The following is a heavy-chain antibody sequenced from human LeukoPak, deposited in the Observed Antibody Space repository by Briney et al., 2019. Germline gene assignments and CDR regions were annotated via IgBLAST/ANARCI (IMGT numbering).Heavy chain of an antibody. CDR1: GGSISSYY. Sequence: SETLSLTGTVSGGSISSYYWSWIRQPPGKGLEWIGYSYYSGRTNYNPSIKSRVTISVDTSKNQFSLKLSSVTAADTAVYYCARDLGRYGDYPPGNGMDVWGQGTTVTVSS. D-gene: IGHD4-17*01. CDR2: SYYSGRT. V-gene: IGHV4-59*01. CDR3: ARDLGRYGDYPPGNGMDV. J-gene: IGHJ6*02.